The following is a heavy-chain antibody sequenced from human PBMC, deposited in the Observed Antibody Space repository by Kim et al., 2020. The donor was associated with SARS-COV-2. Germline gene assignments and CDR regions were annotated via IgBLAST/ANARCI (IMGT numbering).Heavy chain of an antibody. J-gene: IGHJ3*02. V-gene: IGHV3-21*01. CDR3: ASESSGNGFHI. CDR1: GFTFRSNN. Sequence: GGSLRLSCAASGFTFRSNNMNWVRQAPGKGLEWVSSIAISSSYRYYADSVKGRFTISRDNSKNSLYLQMNSLRAEDTAVYYCASESSGNGFHIWGQGTMVTVSS. CDR2: IAISSSYR. D-gene: IGHD6-19*01.